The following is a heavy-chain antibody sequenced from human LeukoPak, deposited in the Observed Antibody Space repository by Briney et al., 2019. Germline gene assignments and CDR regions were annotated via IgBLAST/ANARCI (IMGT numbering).Heavy chain of an antibody. D-gene: IGHD6-13*01. CDR1: GGSISSSSYY. V-gene: IGHV4-39*02. J-gene: IGHJ4*02. CDR3: AREAPPGHSSSWYN. CDR2: IYYSGST. Sequence: SETLSLTCAVSGGSISSSSYYWGWIRQPPGKGLEWIGSIYYSGSTYYNPSLKSRVTISVDTSKNQFSLKLSSVTAADTAVYYCAREAPPGHSSSWYNWGQGTLVTVSS.